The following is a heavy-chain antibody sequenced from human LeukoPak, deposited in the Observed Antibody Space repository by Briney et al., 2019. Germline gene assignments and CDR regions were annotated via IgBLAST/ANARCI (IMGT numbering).Heavy chain of an antibody. CDR2: ITYDESEK. V-gene: IGHV3-30*18. J-gene: IGHJ4*02. D-gene: IGHD4-17*01. CDR1: GFTFSSYS. CDR3: AKVAVVQCCDYYVDH. Sequence: GGSLRLSCAASGFTFSSYSMHWVRQAPGKGLEWLAVITYDESEKYSADFVKGRFTISRDNSKNTVSLQMDSLTTEDTAVYYCAKVAVVQCCDYYVDHWGQGALVIVSS.